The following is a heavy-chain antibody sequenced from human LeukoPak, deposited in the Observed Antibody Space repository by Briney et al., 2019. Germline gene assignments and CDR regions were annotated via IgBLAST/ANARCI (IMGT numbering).Heavy chain of an antibody. J-gene: IGHJ4*02. D-gene: IGHD6-13*01. CDR1: GYNFTIYW. Sequence: GESLKISCKGSGYNFTIYWIGWVRQMPGKGLEWMCIIYPADSDARYSPSFQGQVTISADKSISTAYLQWSSLKASDTAMYYCASSSRWTAFDYWGQGTLVTVSS. V-gene: IGHV5-51*01. CDR3: ASSSRWTAFDY. CDR2: IYPADSDA.